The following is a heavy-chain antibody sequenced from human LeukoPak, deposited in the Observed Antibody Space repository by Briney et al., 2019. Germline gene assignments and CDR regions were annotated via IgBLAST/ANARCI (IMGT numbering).Heavy chain of an antibody. D-gene: IGHD5-18*01. CDR2: ISYDGSNK. J-gene: IGHJ4*02. CDR1: GFTFSSYG. Sequence: GRSLRLSCAASGFTFSSYGMHWVRQAPGKGLEWVAVISYDGSNKYYADSVKGRFTISRDNSKNTLYLQMNSLRAEDTAVYYCEYRGYSYGSDDYWGQGTLVTVSS. CDR3: EYRGYSYGSDDY. V-gene: IGHV3-30*03.